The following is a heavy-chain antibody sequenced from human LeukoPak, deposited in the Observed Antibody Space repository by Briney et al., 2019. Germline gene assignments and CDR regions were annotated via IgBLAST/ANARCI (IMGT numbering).Heavy chain of an antibody. CDR2: ISYDGSNK. CDR1: GFTFSSYA. V-gene: IGHV3-30*04. CDR3: ARDSYNWNYGDYYYYMDV. Sequence: GGSLRLSCAASGFTFSSYAMHWVRQAPGKGLEWVAVISYDGSNKYYADSVKGRFTISRDNSKNTLYLQMNSLRAEDTAVYYCARDSYNWNYGDYYYYMDVWGKGTTVTVSS. J-gene: IGHJ6*03. D-gene: IGHD1-7*01.